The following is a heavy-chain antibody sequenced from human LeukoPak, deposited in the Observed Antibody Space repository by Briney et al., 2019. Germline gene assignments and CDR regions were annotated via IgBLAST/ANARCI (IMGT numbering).Heavy chain of an antibody. CDR2: INPNSGGT. CDR3: ARGGGDYDFWSGYWPYYFDY. Sequence: GASVKVSCKASGYTFTGYYMHWVRQAPGQGLEWMGWINPNSGGTNYAQKFQGRVTMTRDTSISTAYMELSRLRSDDTAVYYCARGGGDYDFWSGYWPYYFDYWGQGTLVTVSS. V-gene: IGHV1-2*02. J-gene: IGHJ4*02. CDR1: GYTFTGYY. D-gene: IGHD3-3*01.